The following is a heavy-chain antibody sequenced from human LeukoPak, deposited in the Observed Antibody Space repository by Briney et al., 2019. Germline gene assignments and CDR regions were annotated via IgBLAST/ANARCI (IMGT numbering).Heavy chain of an antibody. J-gene: IGHJ3*02. CDR3: ARDRGALARTGTTIAFDI. D-gene: IGHD1-7*01. V-gene: IGHV3-7*01. CDR2: IKQDGSEK. Sequence: GGSLRLSCAASGFTFSSYWMGWVRQAPGKGLEWVANIKQDGSEKYYVDSVKGRFTISRDNAKNSLYLQMNSLRAEDTAVYYCARDRGALARTGTTIAFDIWGQGTMVTVSS. CDR1: GFTFSSYW.